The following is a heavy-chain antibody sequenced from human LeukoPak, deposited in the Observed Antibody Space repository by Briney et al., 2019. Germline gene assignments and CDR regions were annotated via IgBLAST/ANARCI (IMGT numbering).Heavy chain of an antibody. Sequence: SGTLSLTCAVYGGSFSGYYWSWIRQPPGKGLEWIGEINHSGSTNYNPSLKSRVTISVDTSKNQFSLKLSSVTAADTAVYYCARFVTGDGAFDIWGQGAVVTVSS. V-gene: IGHV4-34*01. D-gene: IGHD7-27*01. J-gene: IGHJ3*02. CDR2: INHSGST. CDR3: ARFVTGDGAFDI. CDR1: GGSFSGYY.